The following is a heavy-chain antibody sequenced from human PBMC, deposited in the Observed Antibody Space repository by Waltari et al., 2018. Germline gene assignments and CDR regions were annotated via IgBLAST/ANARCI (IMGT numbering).Heavy chain of an antibody. J-gene: IGHJ6*02. CDR1: GFKSGTYG. CDR2: ISFDGSNE. D-gene: IGHD7-27*01. Sequence: QVQLVESGGGVVQPARSLRLSCAASGFKSGTYGTHWGRQAPGKGLEWVALISFDGSNEDYSDSVKGRFTISRDNSKNTLFLQMSRLRAEDTAMYYCAKDQWTGDYYYGMDVWGQGTTVTVSS. CDR3: AKDQWTGDYYYGMDV. V-gene: IGHV3-30*18.